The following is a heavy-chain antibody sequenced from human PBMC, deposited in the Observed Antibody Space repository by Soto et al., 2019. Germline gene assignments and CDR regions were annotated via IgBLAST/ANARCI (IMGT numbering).Heavy chain of an antibody. D-gene: IGHD6-6*01. CDR3: ARARTAARPDY. CDR1: GYTFTSYD. J-gene: IGHJ4*02. Sequence: DSVKVSCKASGYTFTSYDITWVRQATGQGLEWMGWMNPNSGNTGYAQKFQGRVTMTRNTSISTAYMELSSLRSEDTAVYYCARARTAARPDYWGQGTLVTVSS. V-gene: IGHV1-8*01. CDR2: MNPNSGNT.